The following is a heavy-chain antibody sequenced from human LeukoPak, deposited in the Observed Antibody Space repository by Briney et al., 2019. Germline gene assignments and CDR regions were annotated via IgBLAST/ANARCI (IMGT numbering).Heavy chain of an antibody. D-gene: IGHD1-14*01. CDR1: GYTFTGYY. J-gene: IGHJ6*03. CDR2: INPNSGGT. CDR3: ARAPNRRTAYYMDV. V-gene: IGHV1-2*06. Sequence: GASVKVSCKASGYTFTGYYMDWVRQAPGQGLEWMGRINPNSGGTNYAQKFQGRVTMTRDTSISTAYMELSRLRSDDTAVYYCARAPNRRTAYYMDVWGKGTTVTVSS.